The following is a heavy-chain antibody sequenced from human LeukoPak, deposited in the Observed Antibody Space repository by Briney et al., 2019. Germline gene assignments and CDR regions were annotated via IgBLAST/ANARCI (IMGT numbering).Heavy chain of an antibody. CDR2: ISSSSSYI. Sequence: GGSLRLSCAASGFTFSSYSMNWVRQAPGKGLEWVSSISSSSSYIYYADSVKGRFTISRDNAKNSVSLQMNSLRAEDTAVYYCARSEKNYDFWTGEDYWGQGTLVTVSS. CDR1: GFTFSSYS. CDR3: ARSEKNYDFWTGEDY. J-gene: IGHJ4*02. V-gene: IGHV3-21*01. D-gene: IGHD3-3*01.